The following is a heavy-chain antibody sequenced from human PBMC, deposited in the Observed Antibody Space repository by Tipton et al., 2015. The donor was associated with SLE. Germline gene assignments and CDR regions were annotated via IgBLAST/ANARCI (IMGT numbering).Heavy chain of an antibody. Sequence: TLSLTCTVSGGSVSSSSKYWAWFRQPPGKGLEWIGSIYYTGTTTYYNSFLKSRVTMSVDTSKNQFSLRLTSVIAAETAVYYCARLHGYSYGLNWFDPWGQGTLISVSS. CDR1: GGSVSSSSKY. D-gene: IGHD5-18*01. J-gene: IGHJ5*02. CDR2: IYYTGTTT. V-gene: IGHV4-39*07. CDR3: ARLHGYSYGLNWFDP.